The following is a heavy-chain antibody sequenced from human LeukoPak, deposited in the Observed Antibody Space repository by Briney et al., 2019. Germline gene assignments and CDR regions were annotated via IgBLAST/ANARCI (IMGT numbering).Heavy chain of an antibody. D-gene: IGHD6-13*01. V-gene: IGHV3-20*04. J-gene: IGHJ4*02. CDR2: INWNGGST. Sequence: GGSLRLSCAASGFTFSSYAMHWVRQAPGKGLEWVSGINWNGGSTGYADSVKGRFTISRDNAKNSLFLQMNSLRAEDTALYYCAKDMSSGIVAADMDYWGQGILVIVSS. CDR3: AKDMSSGIVAADMDY. CDR1: GFTFSSYA.